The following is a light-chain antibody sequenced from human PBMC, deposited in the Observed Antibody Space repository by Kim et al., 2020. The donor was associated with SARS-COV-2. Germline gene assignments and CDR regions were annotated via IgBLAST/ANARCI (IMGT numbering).Light chain of an antibody. CDR1: QSISSNY. J-gene: IGKJ4*01. Sequence: PGERATLSGRASQSISSNYLVWYQQKPGQAPRLLIYGASSRATGIPDRFSGSGSGTDFTLTISRLEPEDFAVYYCQQYSSSPLTFGGGTKVDIK. CDR3: QQYSSSPLT. CDR2: GAS. V-gene: IGKV3-20*01.